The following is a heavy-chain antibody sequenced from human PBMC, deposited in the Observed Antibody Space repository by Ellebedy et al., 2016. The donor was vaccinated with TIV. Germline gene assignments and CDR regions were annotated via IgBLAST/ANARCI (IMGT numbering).Heavy chain of an antibody. V-gene: IGHV4-31*03. D-gene: IGHD1/OR15-1a*01. CDR3: ARASEQLLSFDY. J-gene: IGHJ4*02. CDR2: IYYSGST. CDR1: GGSISSGDYY. Sequence: LRLXXTVSGGSISSGDYYWSWIRQHPGKGLEWIGYIYYSGSTYYNPSLKSRVTISVDTSKNQFSLKLSSVTAADTAVYYCARASEQLLSFDYWGQGTLVTVSS.